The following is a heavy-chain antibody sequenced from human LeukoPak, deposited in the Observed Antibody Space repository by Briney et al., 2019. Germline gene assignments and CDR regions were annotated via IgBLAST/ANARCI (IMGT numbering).Heavy chain of an antibody. CDR3: ARVAERGYSFGYNY. CDR1: GYTFTSYP. J-gene: IGHJ4*02. CDR2: ITTYNGNT. V-gene: IGHV1-18*01. D-gene: IGHD5-18*01. Sequence: ASVKVSCKASGYTFTSYPISWVRQAPGQGLEWMGWITTYNGNTNYAQKLQGRVTMTTDTSTSTAYMDLRGLRSDDTAVYYCARVAERGYSFGYNYWGQGTLVTVSS.